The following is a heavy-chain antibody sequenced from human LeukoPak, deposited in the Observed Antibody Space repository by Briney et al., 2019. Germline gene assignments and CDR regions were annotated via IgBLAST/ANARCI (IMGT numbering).Heavy chain of an antibody. V-gene: IGHV3-23*01. D-gene: IGHD5-18*01. Sequence: GGSLRLSCAASGFTFSSYSMNWVRQAPGKGLEWVSAISGSGGSTYYADSVKGRFTISRDNSKNTLYLQMNSLRAEDTAVYYCAKVTSGYSYGTFEYYFGYWGQGTLVTVSS. CDR1: GFTFSSYS. CDR3: AKVTSGYSYGTFEYYFGY. J-gene: IGHJ4*02. CDR2: ISGSGGST.